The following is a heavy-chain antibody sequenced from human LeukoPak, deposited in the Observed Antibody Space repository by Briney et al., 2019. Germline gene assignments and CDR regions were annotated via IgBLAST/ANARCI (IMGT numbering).Heavy chain of an antibody. J-gene: IGHJ2*01. D-gene: IGHD6-19*01. CDR3: ASDSSGWYNQGYWYFDL. CDR1: GGSISSSSYY. CDR2: IYYSGST. V-gene: IGHV4-39*01. Sequence: SETLSLTCTVSGGSISSSSYYWGWIRQPPGTGLEWIGSIYYSGSTYYNPSLKSRVTISVDTSKNQFSLKLSSVTAADTAAYYCASDSSGWYNQGYWYFDLWGRGTLVTVSS.